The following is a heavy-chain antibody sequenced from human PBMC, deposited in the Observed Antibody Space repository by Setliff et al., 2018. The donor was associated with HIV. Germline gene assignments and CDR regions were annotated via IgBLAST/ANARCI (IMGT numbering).Heavy chain of an antibody. CDR2: ISSDGNYK. V-gene: IGHV3-30*02. CDR3: AKGGYSYGYAAELNFDY. D-gene: IGHD5-18*01. Sequence: GGSLRLSCAASGFIFSAYNMHWARQAPGKGLEWVTFISSDGNYKIYADSVKGRFTVSRDNSKNTVYLQVNSLRTEDTALYYCAKGGYSYGYAAELNFDYWGQGTLVTVSS. J-gene: IGHJ4*02. CDR1: GFIFSAYN.